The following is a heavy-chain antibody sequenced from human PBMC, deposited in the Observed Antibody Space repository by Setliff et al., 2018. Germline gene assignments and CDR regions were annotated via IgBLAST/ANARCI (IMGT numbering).Heavy chain of an antibody. V-gene: IGHV4-61*09. J-gene: IGHJ5*02. Sequence: PSETLSLTCTVSGDSISSGSYYWAWIRQPAGKGLEWIGHFHTAGSTNYNRSLRSRVSISVDTSKNQFSLKLSSVTAADTATYYCARAGPTVAFFPVLVISWWDPWGQGSLVTVSS. CDR3: ARAGPTVAFFPVLVISWWDP. CDR1: GDSISSGSYY. CDR2: FHTAGST. D-gene: IGHD1-1*01.